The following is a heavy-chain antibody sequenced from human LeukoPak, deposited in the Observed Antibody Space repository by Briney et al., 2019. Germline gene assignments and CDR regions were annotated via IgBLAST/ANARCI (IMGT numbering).Heavy chain of an antibody. Sequence: GGSLRLSCAASGFTVSSNYMSWVRQAPGKGLEWVSGIIPSGHTTYYADSVRGRFTISRDNSRNTVYLQMNSLRAEDTAVYYCAKDDRWLQFCCWGQGTLVTVSA. CDR3: AKDDRWLQFCC. D-gene: IGHD5-24*01. CDR1: GFTVSSNY. J-gene: IGHJ4*02. CDR2: IIPSGHTT. V-gene: IGHV3-23*01.